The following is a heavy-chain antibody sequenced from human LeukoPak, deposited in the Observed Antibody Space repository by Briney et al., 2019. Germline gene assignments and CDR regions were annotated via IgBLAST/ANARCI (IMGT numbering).Heavy chain of an antibody. CDR1: GYTFTGYY. J-gene: IGHJ6*02. D-gene: IGHD2-2*02. Sequence: ASVQVSCKASGYTFTGYYMHWVRQAPGQGLEWMGWSNPNSGGTNYAQKFQGRVTMTRDTSISTAYMELSRLRSDDTAVYYCARESHRCSSTSCYRTYYGMDVWGQGTTVTVSS. CDR3: ARESHRCSSTSCYRTYYGMDV. V-gene: IGHV1-2*02. CDR2: SNPNSGGT.